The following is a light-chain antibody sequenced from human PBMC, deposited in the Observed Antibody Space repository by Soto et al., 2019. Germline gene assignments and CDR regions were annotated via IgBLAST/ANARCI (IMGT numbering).Light chain of an antibody. CDR3: LQANTFPIT. Sequence: DIQMTQSPSSVSASVGDRVTITCRASQDISGWLAWYQQKPGKAPKLLIYAASSLQSGVPSRFSGSGSGTYFTLTISSLHPEDFATYYCLQANTFPITFGQGTRLEIK. CDR1: QDISGW. CDR2: AAS. J-gene: IGKJ5*01. V-gene: IGKV1-12*01.